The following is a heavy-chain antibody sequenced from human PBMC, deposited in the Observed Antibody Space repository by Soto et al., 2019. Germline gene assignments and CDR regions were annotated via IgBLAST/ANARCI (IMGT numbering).Heavy chain of an antibody. CDR3: VRSGHTFGGVI. V-gene: IGHV4-59*01. Sequence: LETLSLTCTVSGGSISNYYGSWIRQPPGKGLEWIGYMYYSGSSNYNSSLKSRVTISVDTSKNQISLKLTSVTAADTAVYYCVRSGHTFGGVIWGQGTLVTVSS. J-gene: IGHJ4*02. D-gene: IGHD3-16*01. CDR2: MYYSGSS. CDR1: GGSISNYY.